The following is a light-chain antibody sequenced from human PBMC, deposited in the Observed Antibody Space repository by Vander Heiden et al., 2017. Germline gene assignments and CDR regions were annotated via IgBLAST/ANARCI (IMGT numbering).Light chain of an antibody. CDR1: QGISSY. J-gene: IGKJ2*01. CDR2: ATY. CDR3: QQYDSYPMYT. V-gene: IGKV1-8*01. Sequence: AIRMTQSPSSFSASTGDRVTFTCRASQGISSYLAWYQQKPGKAPKLLIYATYTLQSGVPSRFSGSGSGTDFTLTISCLQSEDFATYYCQQYDSYPMYTFGQGTKLEIK.